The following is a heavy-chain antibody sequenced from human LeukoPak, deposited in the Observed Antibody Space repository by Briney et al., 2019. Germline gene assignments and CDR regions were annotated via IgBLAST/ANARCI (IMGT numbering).Heavy chain of an antibody. CDR2: ISNGGTYI. CDR1: GFTFSAYS. CDR3: ARTRDCRGCFGP. J-gene: IGHJ5*02. D-gene: IGHD6-19*01. Sequence: GGSLRLSCSASGFTFSAYSMNWVRQAPGKGLEWVSSISNGGTYIFYGDSVKGRFTVSRDDADNSLYLQVNSLRAEDTAVYYWARTRDCRGCFGPWGQGTLVTVSS. V-gene: IGHV3-21*01.